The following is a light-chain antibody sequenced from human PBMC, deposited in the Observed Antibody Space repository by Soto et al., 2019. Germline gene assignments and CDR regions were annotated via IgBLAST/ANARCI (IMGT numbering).Light chain of an antibody. CDR3: QQSYSTPKT. Sequence: DIQMTHSPSSLSPSVGDRVTITCRASQSIRKYLNWYQQKPGKAPKXLLYAASSLQSGVPSRFSGSGSGADGTLTISSLQTEDFATYYGQQSYSTPKTFGQGTKV. CDR2: AAS. CDR1: QSIRKY. V-gene: IGKV1-39*01. J-gene: IGKJ1*01.